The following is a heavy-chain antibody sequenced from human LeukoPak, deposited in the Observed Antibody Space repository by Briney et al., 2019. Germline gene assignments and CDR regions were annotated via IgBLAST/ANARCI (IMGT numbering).Heavy chain of an antibody. D-gene: IGHD3-3*01. CDR1: GFTFSRNA. CDR2: ISDSGTST. Sequence: GGSLRLSCAASGFTFSRNAMSWVRQAPGKGPEWVSSISDSGTSTYYAVSLKGRFTVSRDNSKNTLYLQMNSLRAEDTAVYYCAKFRLGYDFWSGYHDYFDYWGQGTLVTVSS. CDR3: AKFRLGYDFWSGYHDYFDY. J-gene: IGHJ4*02. V-gene: IGHV3-23*01.